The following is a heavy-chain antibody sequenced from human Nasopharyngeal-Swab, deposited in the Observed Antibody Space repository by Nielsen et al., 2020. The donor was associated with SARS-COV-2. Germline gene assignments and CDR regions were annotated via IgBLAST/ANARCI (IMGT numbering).Heavy chain of an antibody. D-gene: IGHD6-13*01. CDR1: GASIAYSTFY. CDR3: VRSSSWYYFDY. Sequence: SETLSPTCTVPGASIAYSTFYWGWTRQPPGKGLEWIGNSYYNGNTYQNPSLQSRLTISVDKSKNQFSLQLSSVTAADTAVYYCVRSSSWYYFDYWAQGTQVTVSS. CDR2: SYYNGNT. J-gene: IGHJ4*02. V-gene: IGHV4-39*01.